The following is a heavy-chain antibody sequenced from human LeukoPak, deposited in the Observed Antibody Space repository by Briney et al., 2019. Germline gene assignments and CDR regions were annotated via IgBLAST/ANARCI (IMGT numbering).Heavy chain of an antibody. Sequence: GGSLRLSCAASGFTFSSYEMNWVRQAPGKGLEWVSYISSSGSTIYYADSVKGRFTISRDNAKNSLYLQMNSLRAEDTAAYYCARAGATGYSSGWYVNYFDYWGQGTLVTVSS. CDR2: ISSSGSTI. CDR1: GFTFSSYE. D-gene: IGHD6-19*01. CDR3: ARAGATGYSSGWYVNYFDY. V-gene: IGHV3-48*03. J-gene: IGHJ4*02.